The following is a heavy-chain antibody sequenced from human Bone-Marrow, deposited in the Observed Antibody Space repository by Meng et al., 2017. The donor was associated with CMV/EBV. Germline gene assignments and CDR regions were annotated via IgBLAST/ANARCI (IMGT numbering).Heavy chain of an antibody. CDR2: INPNSGGT. V-gene: IGHV1-2*02. CDR1: GYTFTDYY. CDR3: ARERQGYGSGGAVDD. J-gene: IGHJ4*02. D-gene: IGHD3-10*01. Sequence: ASVKVSCKASGYTFTDYYMHWVRRVPGKGLVWMGCINPNSGGTNFAQRFQGRVTKTRDRSITTAYMELSGLRSDDTAVYYCARERQGYGSGGAVDDWGQGTLVTVSS.